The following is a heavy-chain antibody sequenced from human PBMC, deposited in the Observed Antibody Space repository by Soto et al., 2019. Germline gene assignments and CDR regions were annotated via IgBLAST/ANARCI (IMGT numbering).Heavy chain of an antibody. CDR1: GYTFTSYD. J-gene: IGHJ4*02. CDR2: MNPNSGNT. CDR3: ARTLYGDNVDY. V-gene: IGHV1-8*01. D-gene: IGHD4-17*01. Sequence: ASVKVSCKASGYTFTSYDINWVRQASGQGLEWMGWMNPNSGNTGYAQKFKGRVTMTRNTSISTAYKELSSLRSEDTAVYYCARTLYGDNVDYWGQGTLVTVSS.